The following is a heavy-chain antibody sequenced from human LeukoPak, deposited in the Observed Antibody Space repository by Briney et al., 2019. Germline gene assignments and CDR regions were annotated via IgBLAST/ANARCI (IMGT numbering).Heavy chain of an antibody. CDR2: IYYSGST. J-gene: IGHJ4*02. CDR1: GGSISSYY. D-gene: IGHD3-10*01. CDR3: ARGRFGVLDY. Sequence: SETLSLTCTISGGSISSYYWSWIRQPPGKGLEWIGYIYYSGSTNYNPSLKSRVTISVDTSKNQFSLKLSSVTAADTAVYYCARGRFGVLDYWGQGTLVTVSS. V-gene: IGHV4-59*01.